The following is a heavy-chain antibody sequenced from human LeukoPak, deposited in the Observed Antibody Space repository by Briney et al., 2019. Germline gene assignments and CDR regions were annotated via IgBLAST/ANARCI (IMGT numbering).Heavy chain of an antibody. CDR3: AKDSWPRYSSSWYRGRGFDY. CDR2: ISWDGGST. Sequence: GGSLRLSCAASGFTFDDYTMHWVRQAPGKGLEWVSLISWDGGSTYYADSVKGRFTISRGNSKNSLYLQMNSLRTEDTALYYCAKDSWPRYSSSWYRGRGFDYWGQGTLVTVSS. D-gene: IGHD6-13*01. CDR1: GFTFDDYT. V-gene: IGHV3-43*01. J-gene: IGHJ4*02.